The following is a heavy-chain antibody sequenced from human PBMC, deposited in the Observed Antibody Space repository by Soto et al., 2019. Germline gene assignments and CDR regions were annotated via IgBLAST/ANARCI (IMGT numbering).Heavy chain of an antibody. CDR1: GYSFTSYW. D-gene: IGHD6-19*01. CDR2: IYPGDSDT. CDR3: ARLRYSSGWYGHRYYYGMDV. V-gene: IGHV5-51*01. J-gene: IGHJ6*02. Sequence: PGESLKISCKGSGYSFTSYWIGWVRQMPGKGLEWMGIIYPGDSDTRYSPSFQGQVTISADKSISTAYLQWSSLKASDTAMYYCARLRYSSGWYGHRYYYGMDVWGQGTTVTVSS.